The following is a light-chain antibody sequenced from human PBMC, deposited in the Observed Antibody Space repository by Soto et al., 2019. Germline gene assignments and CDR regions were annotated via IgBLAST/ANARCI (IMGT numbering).Light chain of an antibody. CDR2: AAS. Sequence: DIRMTQSPSSLSASVGDRATITCTASQSISSYLNWYQKKPGKAPKLLIYAASSLQSGVPSRLSGSGYGTDLTITISSMQTEEVEAYYCQKYNSGPRTFGGGTKVDIK. CDR3: QKYNSGPRT. J-gene: IGKJ4*01. V-gene: IGKV1-39*01. CDR1: QSISSY.